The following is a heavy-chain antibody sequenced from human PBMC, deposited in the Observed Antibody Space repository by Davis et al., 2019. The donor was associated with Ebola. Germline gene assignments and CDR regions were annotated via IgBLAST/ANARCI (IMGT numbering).Heavy chain of an antibody. CDR1: GFTLSIYW. Sequence: PGGSLRLSCEGSGFTLSIYWMSWVRQAPGKGLEWVANINEDGSAKYYADSVKGRFTISRDNAKNSLYLQMNSLRAEDTAVYYCARDTYGDYSLDYWGQGTLVTVSS. J-gene: IGHJ4*02. CDR2: INEDGSAK. D-gene: IGHD4-17*01. V-gene: IGHV3-7*01. CDR3: ARDTYGDYSLDY.